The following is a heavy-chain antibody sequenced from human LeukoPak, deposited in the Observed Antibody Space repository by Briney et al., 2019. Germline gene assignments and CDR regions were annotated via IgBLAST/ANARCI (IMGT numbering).Heavy chain of an antibody. J-gene: IGHJ1*01. CDR3: ARARAAAGAQYFQH. V-gene: IGHV1-46*01. CDR1: GYTFTSYY. D-gene: IGHD6-13*01. CDR2: IYTNDGSA. Sequence: AASVKVSCKASGYTFTSYYLHWVRQAPGQRPEWMGIIYTNDGSARYTQKFQGRVTMTRDTSTGTVYMELSSLSSDDTAVYYCARARAAAGAQYFQHWGQGTLVSASS.